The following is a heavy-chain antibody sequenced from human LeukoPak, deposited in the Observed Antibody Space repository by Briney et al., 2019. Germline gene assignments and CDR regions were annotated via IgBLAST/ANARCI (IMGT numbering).Heavy chain of an antibody. J-gene: IGHJ4*02. CDR3: ARDFPRGGYSYGHYYFDY. V-gene: IGHV1-3*01. Sequence: ASAKVSCKASGYTFTSYAMYWVRQAPGQRLEWMGWINAGNGNTKYSQKFQGRVTITRDTSASTAYMELSSLRSEDTAVYYCARDFPRGGYSYGHYYFDYWGQGTLVTVSS. D-gene: IGHD5-18*01. CDR1: GYTFTSYA. CDR2: INAGNGNT.